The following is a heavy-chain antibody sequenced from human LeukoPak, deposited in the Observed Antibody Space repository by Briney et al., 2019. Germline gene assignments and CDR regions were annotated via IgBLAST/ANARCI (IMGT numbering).Heavy chain of an antibody. CDR2: IKRKTDGETR. V-gene: IGHV3-15*01. CDR3: ATERYWELSP. Sequence: PGGSLRLSCAASGFTFSNACMSWVRQAPGKGLEWVGRIKRKTDGETREYAVHVKGRFTISRDDSENTLTLQMDSLKTEDTGVYYCATERYWELSPWGQGTLVTVS. D-gene: IGHD1-26*01. J-gene: IGHJ5*02. CDR1: GFTFSNAC.